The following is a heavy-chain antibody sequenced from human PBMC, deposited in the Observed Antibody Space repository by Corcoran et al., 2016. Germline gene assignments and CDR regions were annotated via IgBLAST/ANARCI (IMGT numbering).Heavy chain of an antibody. CDR3: ANSMVDYDDSSGYHGYSVDY. CDR1: GFTFDDYA. CDR2: ISWDGGST. Sequence: EVQLVESGGVVVQPGGSLRLSCAASGFTFDDYAMHWVRQAPGKGLEWVSLISWDGGSTYYADSVKGRFTISRDNSKNSLYLQMNSLGAEDTALYYCANSMVDYDDSSGYHGYSVDYWGQGTLVTVSS. V-gene: IGHV3-43D*03. D-gene: IGHD3-22*01. J-gene: IGHJ4*02.